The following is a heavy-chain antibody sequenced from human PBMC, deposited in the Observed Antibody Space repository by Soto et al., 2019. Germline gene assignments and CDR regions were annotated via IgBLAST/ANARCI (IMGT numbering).Heavy chain of an antibody. CDR2: INPNSGNT. CDR1: GYIFTNYD. D-gene: IGHD4-17*01. Sequence: QVQLVQSGAEVKKPVASVKVSCKASGYIFTNYDINWVRQATGQGLEYLGWINPNSGNTGYVQKFQGRVTKTRNTSINTAYMELNSLRSEDTAVYYCARGINYGDYSRWFAPWGQGTLVTVSS. CDR3: ARGINYGDYSRWFAP. V-gene: IGHV1-8*01. J-gene: IGHJ5*02.